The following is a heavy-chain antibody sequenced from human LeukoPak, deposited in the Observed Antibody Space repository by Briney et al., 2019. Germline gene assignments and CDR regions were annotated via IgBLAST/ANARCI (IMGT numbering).Heavy chain of an antibody. CDR2: IYYSGST. Sequence: SETLSLTCTVSGGSISSGDYYWSWIRQPPGKGLEWIGYIYYSGSTYYNPSLKSRVTISVDTSKNQFSLKLSSVTAADTAVYYCARDWLGYCSGGSCYSSWFDPWGQGTLVTVSS. CDR1: GGSISSGDYY. J-gene: IGHJ5*02. CDR3: ARDWLGYCSGGSCYSSWFDP. V-gene: IGHV4-30-4*01. D-gene: IGHD2-15*01.